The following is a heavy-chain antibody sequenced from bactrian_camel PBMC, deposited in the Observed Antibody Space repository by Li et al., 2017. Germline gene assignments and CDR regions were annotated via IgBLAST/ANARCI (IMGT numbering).Heavy chain of an antibody. V-gene: IGHV3S1*01. CDR3: ADDRVVVGAEYSY. J-gene: IGHJ4*01. D-gene: IGHD2*01. CDR1: LYIYSSYC. CDR2: HYTGTATK. Sequence: HVQLVESGGESVQAGGSLRLSCEISLYIYSSYCMGWFRQAPGKERAAVAAHYTGTATKYVADSLKGRFTISRENAKNTVNLQLNSLKTEDTAMYYCADDRVVVGAEYSYWGQGTQVTVS.